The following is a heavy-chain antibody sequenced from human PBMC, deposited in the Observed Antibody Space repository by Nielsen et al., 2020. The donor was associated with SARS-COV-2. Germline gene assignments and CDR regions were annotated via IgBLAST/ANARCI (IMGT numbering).Heavy chain of an antibody. CDR3: ARNKRYGVELWFGGYY. CDR2: ISYDGSNK. J-gene: IGHJ4*02. Sequence: GESLKISCAASGFTFSSYAMHWVRQAPGKGLEWVAVISYDGSNKYYADSVKGRFTISRDNSKNTLYLQMNSLRAEDTAVYYCARNKRYGVELWFGGYYWGQGTLVTVSS. V-gene: IGHV3-30-3*01. CDR1: GFTFSSYA. D-gene: IGHD3-10*01.